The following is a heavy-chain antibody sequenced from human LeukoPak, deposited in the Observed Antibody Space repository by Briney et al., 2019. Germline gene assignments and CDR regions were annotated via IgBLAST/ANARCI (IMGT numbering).Heavy chain of an antibody. D-gene: IGHD3-10*01. V-gene: IGHV4-59*01. J-gene: IGHJ4*02. Sequence: PSETLSLTCTVSGGSISSYYWSWIRQPPGKGLEWIGYIYYSGSTNYNPSLKGRVTISVDTSKNQFSLKLSSVTAADTAVYYCARIPGIGGYWGQGTLVTVSS. CDR3: ARIPGIGGY. CDR2: IYYSGST. CDR1: GGSISSYY.